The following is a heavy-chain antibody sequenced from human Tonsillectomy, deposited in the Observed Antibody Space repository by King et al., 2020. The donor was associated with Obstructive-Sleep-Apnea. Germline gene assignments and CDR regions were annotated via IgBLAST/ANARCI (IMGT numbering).Heavy chain of an antibody. D-gene: IGHD1-26*01. V-gene: IGHV3-7*03. Sequence: EVQLVESGGGLVQPGGSLRLSCAASGFIFSSYWVAWVRQAPGKGLEWVANIKQDGSETYYVDSVRGRFTISRDNAKNSLSLQLNSLRAEDTAVYYCATYDIYSGKYYFDHWGQGTLVTVSS. CDR1: GFIFSSYW. J-gene: IGHJ4*02. CDR3: ATYDIYSGKYYFDH. CDR2: IKQDGSET.